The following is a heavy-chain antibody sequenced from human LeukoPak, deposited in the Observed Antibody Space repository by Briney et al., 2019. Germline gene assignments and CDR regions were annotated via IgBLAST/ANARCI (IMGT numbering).Heavy chain of an antibody. CDR1: GFTFSSYA. D-gene: IGHD6-19*01. J-gene: IGHJ4*02. CDR2: ITGNGGST. CDR3: ARVGAGGLYAEY. Sequence: GGSLRLSCAASGFTFSSYAMHCVRQAPGKGLEYISTITGNGGSTYHANSVKGRFAVSRDNSKNTLYLQMGSLRDDDMAVYYCARVGAGGLYAEYWGQGTLVTVSS. V-gene: IGHV3-64*01.